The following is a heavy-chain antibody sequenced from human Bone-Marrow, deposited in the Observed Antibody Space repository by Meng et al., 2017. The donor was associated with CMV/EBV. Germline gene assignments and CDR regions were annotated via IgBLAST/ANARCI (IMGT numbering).Heavy chain of an antibody. Sequence: FTFSDYYMSWIRQAPGKGLEWVSHITSSGTTIYYADSVKGRFTISRDNAKNLLYLQMDSLGVEDTAVYYCAREIVATIRGAAGNWFDPWGQGTLVTVSS. V-gene: IGHV3-11*01. D-gene: IGHD5-12*01. CDR2: ITSSGTTI. CDR1: FTFSDYY. J-gene: IGHJ5*02. CDR3: AREIVATIRGAAGNWFDP.